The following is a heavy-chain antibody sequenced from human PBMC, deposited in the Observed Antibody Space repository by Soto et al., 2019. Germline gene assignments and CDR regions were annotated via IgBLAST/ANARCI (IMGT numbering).Heavy chain of an antibody. V-gene: IGHV3-53*01. CDR2: IYSGGNT. Sequence: GGSLRLSCAASGFTVSSHYMSWVHQAPGKGLEWVSVIYSGGNTYYADSVKGRFTISRDNSKNTLYLQMNSLRAEDTAVYYCAKDHRHWGQGTLVTVSS. CDR1: GFTVSSHY. CDR3: AKDHRH. J-gene: IGHJ4*02.